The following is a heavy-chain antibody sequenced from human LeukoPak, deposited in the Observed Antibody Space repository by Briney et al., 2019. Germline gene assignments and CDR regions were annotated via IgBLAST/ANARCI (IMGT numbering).Heavy chain of an antibody. CDR3: ARNYGSGSYYDY. D-gene: IGHD3-10*01. V-gene: IGHV3-21*01. Sequence: PGGSLRLSCAASGFTFSSYIMNWVRQAPGKGLEWVSSISSSSSYIYYAYSVRGRFTIYRDNAKNSLYLQMNSLRAEDTAVYYCARNYGSGSYYDYWGQGTLVTVSS. CDR2: ISSSSSYI. CDR1: GFTFSSYI. J-gene: IGHJ4*02.